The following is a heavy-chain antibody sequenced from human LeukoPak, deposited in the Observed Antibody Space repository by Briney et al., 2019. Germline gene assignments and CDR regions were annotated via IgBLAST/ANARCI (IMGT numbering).Heavy chain of an antibody. CDR3: ARRDWCFDL. CDR1: GFTFSSYA. Sequence: GGSLRLSCAASGFTFSSYAMSWVRQDPGKGLEWVSGIISSGDTTYYADSVKGRFTISRDNSKNTVDLQMKSLRAEDTALYYCARRDWCFDLWGRGTLVTISS. J-gene: IGHJ2*01. V-gene: IGHV3-23*01. CDR2: IISSGDTT.